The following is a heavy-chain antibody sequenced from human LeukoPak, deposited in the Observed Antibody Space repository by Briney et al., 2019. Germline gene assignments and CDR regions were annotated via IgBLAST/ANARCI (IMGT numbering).Heavy chain of an antibody. J-gene: IGHJ4*02. V-gene: IGHV4-59*12. CDR1: GGSISSYY. CDR3: ARDPYCGGDCPYYFDY. D-gene: IGHD2-21*02. CDR2: IYYSGST. Sequence: SETLPLTCTVSGGSISSYYWSWIRQPPGKGLEWIGYIYYSGSTNYNPSLKSRVTISVDTSKNQFSLKLSSVTAADTAVYYCARDPYCGGDCPYYFDYWGQGTLVTVSS.